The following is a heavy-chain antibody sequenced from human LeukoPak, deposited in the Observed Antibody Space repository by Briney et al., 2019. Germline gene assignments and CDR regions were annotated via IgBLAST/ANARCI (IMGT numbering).Heavy chain of an antibody. CDR2: IKHDGTEK. CDR3: ARAMDV. CDR1: GFTFSTFW. V-gene: IGHV3-7*03. J-gene: IGHJ6*02. Sequence: PGGSLRLSCAASGFTFSTFWMHWVRQAPGKGLEWVANIKHDGTEKHYVDSVRGRFTISRDNAKNSLYLQMNSLRAEDTALYYCARAMDVWGQGTTVTVSS.